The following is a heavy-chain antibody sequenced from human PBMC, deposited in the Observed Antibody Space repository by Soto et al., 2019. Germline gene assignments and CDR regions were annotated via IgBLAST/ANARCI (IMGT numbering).Heavy chain of an antibody. CDR3: ARHEQFYYYYYGMDV. CDR2: IDPSDSYT. D-gene: IGHD4-4*01. CDR1: GYSFTSYW. Sequence: GESLKISCKGSGYSFTSYWISWVRQMPGKGLEWMGRIDPSDSYTNYSPSFQGHVTISADNSISTAYLQWSSLKASDTAMYYCARHEQFYYYYYGMDVWGQGTAVTVSS. J-gene: IGHJ6*02. V-gene: IGHV5-10-1*01.